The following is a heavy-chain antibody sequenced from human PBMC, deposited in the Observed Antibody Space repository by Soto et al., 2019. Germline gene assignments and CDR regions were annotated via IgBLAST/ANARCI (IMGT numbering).Heavy chain of an antibody. J-gene: IGHJ4*02. D-gene: IGHD1-7*01. CDR1: GYTFTSYG. CDR2: ISAYNGNT. Sequence: GSSVKVSCNASGYTFTSYGISWVRQAPGQGLEWMGWISAYNGNTNDAQKLQGRVTMTTDTSTSTAYMELRSLRSDDTAVYYCARDFFGGNYGSPGYWGQGTLVTVSS. V-gene: IGHV1-18*01. CDR3: ARDFFGGNYGSPGY.